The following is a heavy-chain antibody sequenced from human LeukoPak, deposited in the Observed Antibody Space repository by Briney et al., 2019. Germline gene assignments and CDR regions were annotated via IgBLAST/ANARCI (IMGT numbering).Heavy chain of an antibody. CDR1: GITLSNYG. J-gene: IGHJ4*02. D-gene: IGHD3-10*01. CDR3: AKRGIVIRAVIIIGFHKEAYYFDY. V-gene: IGHV3-23*01. Sequence: GGSLRLSCVVSGITLSNYGMSWVRQAPGKGLEWVSGISERGGSTNYADSVKGRFIISRDTSKNTVYLQMNSLRVEDTAVYSCAKRGIVIRAVIIIGFHKEAYYFDYWGQGILVTVSS. CDR2: ISERGGST.